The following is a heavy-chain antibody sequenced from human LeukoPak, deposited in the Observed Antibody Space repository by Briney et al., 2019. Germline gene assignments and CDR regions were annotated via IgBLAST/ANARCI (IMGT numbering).Heavy chain of an antibody. V-gene: IGHV4-59*11. D-gene: IGHD6-19*01. Sequence: PSETLSLTCTVSGGSISSHYWSWIRQPPGKGLEWIGYIYYSGSTNYNPSLKSRVTISVDTSKNQFSLKLSSVTAADTAVYYCARYLAAEQWLGDYFDYWGQGTLVTVSS. CDR3: ARYLAAEQWLGDYFDY. CDR1: GGSISSHY. CDR2: IYYSGST. J-gene: IGHJ4*02.